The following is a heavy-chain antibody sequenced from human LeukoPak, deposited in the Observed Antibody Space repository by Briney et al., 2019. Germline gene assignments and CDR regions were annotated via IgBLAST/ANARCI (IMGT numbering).Heavy chain of an antibody. J-gene: IGHJ4*02. CDR3: ARENLAAAADY. D-gene: IGHD6-25*01. Sequence: GGSLRLSRAASGFTFSSYAMHWVRQAPGKGLEWVAVISYDGSNKYYADSVKGRFTISRDNSKNTLYLQMNSLRAEDTAVYYCARENLAAAADYWGRGTVVTVSS. CDR2: ISYDGSNK. CDR1: GFTFSSYA. V-gene: IGHV3-30-3*01.